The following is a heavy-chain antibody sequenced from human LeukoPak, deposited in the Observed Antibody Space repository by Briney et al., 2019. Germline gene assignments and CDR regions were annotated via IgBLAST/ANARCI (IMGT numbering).Heavy chain of an antibody. Sequence: GGSLRLSCAASGFTFSSYAMHWVRQAPGKGLEWVVVISYDGSNKCYADSVKGRFTISRDNSKNTLYLQMNSLRAEDTAVYYCASSTQEAENYYYYMDVWGEGTTVTVSS. CDR1: GFTFSSYA. CDR3: ASSTQEAENYYYYMDV. J-gene: IGHJ6*03. CDR2: ISYDGSNK. V-gene: IGHV3-30*04. D-gene: IGHD5/OR15-5a*01.